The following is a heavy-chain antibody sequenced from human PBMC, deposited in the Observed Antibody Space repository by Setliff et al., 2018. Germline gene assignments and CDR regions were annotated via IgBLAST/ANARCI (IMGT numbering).Heavy chain of an antibody. CDR3: AREQWLDPPGYYYMDV. Sequence: SETLSLTCTVSGGSISSYYWSWIRQPAGKGLDWIGHIYIGGSANYNPSLKSRVTMSIDTSKNQFSLKLNSVTAADMAVYYCAREQWLDPPGYYYMDVWAKGTTVTVSS. D-gene: IGHD6-19*01. J-gene: IGHJ6*03. CDR1: GGSISSYY. CDR2: IYIGGSA. V-gene: IGHV4-4*07.